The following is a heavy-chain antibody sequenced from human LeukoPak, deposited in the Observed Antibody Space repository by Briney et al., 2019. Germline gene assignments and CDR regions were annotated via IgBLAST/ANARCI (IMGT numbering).Heavy chain of an antibody. CDR3: ARVTMETTSPWSWGPKKIGQEVTWHDP. J-gene: IGHJ5*02. V-gene: IGHV1-18*01. Sequence: ASVKVSCKASGYTFTSDVITWVRQAPGQGLEWMGWISTYNGNTNYAQNLQGRVTMTTDTSTSTAYMELRSLTSDDTAVYYCARVTMETTSPWSWGPKKIGQEVTWHDPWGQGTLVTVSS. CDR1: GYTFTSDV. CDR2: ISTYNGNT. D-gene: IGHD4/OR15-4a*01.